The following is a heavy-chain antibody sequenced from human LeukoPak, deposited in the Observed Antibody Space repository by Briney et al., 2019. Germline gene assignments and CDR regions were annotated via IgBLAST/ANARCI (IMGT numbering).Heavy chain of an antibody. V-gene: IGHV3-74*01. J-gene: IGHJ4*02. CDR1: GFTFSTYW. CDR3: ARPYSYHDFWD. Sequence: PGGSLRLSCAASGFTFSTYWMHWVRQAPGKGLVWVSGINSDGSSTSYADSVKGRFTISRDNAMSSLYLQMNSLRAEDTAVYYCARPYSYHDFWDWGQGTLVTVSS. D-gene: IGHD3-3*01. CDR2: INSDGSST.